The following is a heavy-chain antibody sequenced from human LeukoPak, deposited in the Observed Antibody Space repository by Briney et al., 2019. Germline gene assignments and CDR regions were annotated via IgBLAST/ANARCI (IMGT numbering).Heavy chain of an antibody. CDR3: ARNPYSSSWYNWFDP. J-gene: IGHJ5*02. CDR2: ISSSSSYI. Sequence: GGSLRLSCAASGFTFSSYGMHWVRQAPGKGLEWVSSISSSSSYIYYADSVKGRFTISRDNAKNSLYLQMNSLRAEDTAVYYCARNPYSSSWYNWFDPWGQGTLVTVSS. D-gene: IGHD6-13*01. V-gene: IGHV3-21*01. CDR1: GFTFSSYG.